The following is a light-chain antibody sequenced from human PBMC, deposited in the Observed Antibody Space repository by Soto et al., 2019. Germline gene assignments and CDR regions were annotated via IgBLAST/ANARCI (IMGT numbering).Light chain of an antibody. Sequence: DIQMTQSPSSLSASVGDRVTITCRASQSSTSYLDWFQKKPGKAPKLLIYAASSLQSGVPSRFSGSGSGTDFTLTISSLQPEDFATYYCQQSYSTLGLTFGGGTKVEIK. CDR3: QQSYSTLGLT. J-gene: IGKJ4*01. CDR1: QSSTSY. V-gene: IGKV1-39*01. CDR2: AAS.